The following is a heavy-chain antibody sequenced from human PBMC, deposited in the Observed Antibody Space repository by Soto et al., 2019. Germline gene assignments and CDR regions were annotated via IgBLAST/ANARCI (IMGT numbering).Heavy chain of an antibody. CDR1: GGSICSYY. D-gene: IGHD6-19*01. CDR2: IYYSGST. Sequence: SDSLSRTWTVSGGSICSYYWSWIRQPPGKGLEWIGYIYYSGSTNYNPSLKSRVTISVDTSKNQFSLKLSSVTAADTAVYYCARSEDAGYSRGWDPPLGFDPWGQGTLVTVSS. V-gene: IGHV4-59*07. J-gene: IGHJ5*02. CDR3: ARSEDAGYSRGWDPPLGFDP.